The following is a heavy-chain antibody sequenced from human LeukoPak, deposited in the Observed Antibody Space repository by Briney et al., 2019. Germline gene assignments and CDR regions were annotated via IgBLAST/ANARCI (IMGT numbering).Heavy chain of an antibody. CDR3: AKDKSSAWSGYFQH. Sequence: GGSLRLSCAASGFAFNSYAMSWVRQAPGKGLEWVSAISGSGGSTYYADSVKGRFTISRDNSKNTLYLQVNSLTAEDTAVYYCAKDKSSAWSGYFQHWGQGTLVTVSS. CDR1: GFAFNSYA. D-gene: IGHD6-19*01. CDR2: ISGSGGST. J-gene: IGHJ1*01. V-gene: IGHV3-23*01.